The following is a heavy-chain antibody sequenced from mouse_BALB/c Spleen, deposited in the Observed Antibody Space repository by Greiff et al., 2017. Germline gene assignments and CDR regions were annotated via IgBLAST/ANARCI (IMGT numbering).Heavy chain of an antibody. Sequence: VQLQQSGAELVKPGASVKLSCKASGYTFTDSYMHWVKQRPGQGLEWIGRIDPANGNTKYDPKFKGKATITVDKSSSTAYVQRSSLTSEDTAVYYGAGGCGGYGWGYWGQGTTLTVCS. CDR1: GYTFTDSY. CDR2: IDPANGNT. J-gene: IGHJ2*01. CDR3: AGGCGGYGWGY. D-gene: IGHD2-10*02. V-gene: IGHV14-3*02.